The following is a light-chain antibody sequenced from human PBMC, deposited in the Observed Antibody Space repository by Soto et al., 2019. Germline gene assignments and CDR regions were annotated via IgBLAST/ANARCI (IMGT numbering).Light chain of an antibody. Sequence: DVQMTQSPSTLSASVGDRVTIPCRASQTINNRLAWYQQKPGKAPKLLIYDASSLESGVPSRFSGSGSGTEFTLTISSLQPDDFATYYCQQYNSYSGTFGQGTKVDIK. V-gene: IGKV1-5*01. CDR3: QQYNSYSGT. J-gene: IGKJ1*01. CDR1: QTINNR. CDR2: DAS.